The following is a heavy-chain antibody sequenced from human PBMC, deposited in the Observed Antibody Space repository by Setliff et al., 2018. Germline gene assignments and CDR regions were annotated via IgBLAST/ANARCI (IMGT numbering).Heavy chain of an antibody. Sequence: PGESLKISCEGSGYSFSIQWIGWVRQMPGKGLEWMGIIYPRDSDTRYSPSFRGQVTISADKSISTAYLQWSSLKASDTAIYYCARIDGSGTYYNLDYWGQGTLVTVSS. J-gene: IGHJ4*02. D-gene: IGHD3-10*01. V-gene: IGHV5-51*01. CDR3: ARIDGSGTYYNLDY. CDR2: IYPRDSDT. CDR1: GYSFSIQW.